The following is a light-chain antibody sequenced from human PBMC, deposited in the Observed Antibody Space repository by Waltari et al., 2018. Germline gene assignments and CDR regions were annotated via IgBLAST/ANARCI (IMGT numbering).Light chain of an antibody. J-gene: IGKJ2*01. CDR2: DAS. CDR1: RDINNF. Sequence: DIQMTQSPSSLSASVGDRVTISCQASRDINNFLNWYQQKPGKAPTLLIYDASNLEIGVPSRFSGRRSGTHFTLTITNVQPEDVATYYCQLYDDFPPYTFGQGTKLDIK. V-gene: IGKV1-33*01. CDR3: QLYDDFPPYT.